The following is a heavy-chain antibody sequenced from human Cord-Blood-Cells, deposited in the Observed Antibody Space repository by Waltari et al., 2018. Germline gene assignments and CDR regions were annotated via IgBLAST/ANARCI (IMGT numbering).Heavy chain of an antibody. V-gene: IGHV1-2*05. CDR2: INPNSGGT. J-gene: IGHJ3*02. CDR3: ARASTSSYAFDI. Sequence: QVQLVQSGAEVKKPGASVQVSCKASGYTFTGSYMHWVRQAPGQGLEWMGRINPNSGGTNYAQKFQGRVTMTRDTSISTAYMELSRLRSDDTVVYYCARASTSSYAFDIWGQGTMVTVSS. D-gene: IGHD2-2*01. CDR1: GYTFTGSY.